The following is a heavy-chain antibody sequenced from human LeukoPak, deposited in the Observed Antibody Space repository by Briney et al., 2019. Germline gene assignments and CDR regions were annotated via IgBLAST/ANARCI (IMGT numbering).Heavy chain of an antibody. Sequence: PGGSLRLSCAASGFTFSSYAMSWVRQPPGKGLEWIGSIYYSGSTYYNPSLKSRVTISVDTSKNQFPLKLSSVTAADTAVYYCARHGRSSTSSNWFDPWGQGTLVTVSS. D-gene: IGHD2-2*01. V-gene: IGHV4-39*06. CDR2: IYYSGST. CDR3: ARHGRSSTSSNWFDP. J-gene: IGHJ5*02. CDR1: GFTFSSYA.